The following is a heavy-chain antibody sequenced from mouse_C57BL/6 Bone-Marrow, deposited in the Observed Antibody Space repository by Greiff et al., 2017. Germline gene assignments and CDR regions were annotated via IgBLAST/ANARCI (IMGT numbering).Heavy chain of an antibody. CDR3: DRERNGYYLPDAMDY. V-gene: IGHV2-2*01. J-gene: IGHJ4*01. CDR1: GFSLTSYG. CDR2: IWSAGST. Sequence: QVQLQQSGPGLVPPSQSLSITCTVSGFSLTSYGVHWVRQSPGKGLEWLGVIWSAGSTDYNAAFISKLSISKDNSKSQVFFKMNSLQADDTAIYFCDRERNGYYLPDAMDYWGQGTSVTVSS. D-gene: IGHD2-3*01.